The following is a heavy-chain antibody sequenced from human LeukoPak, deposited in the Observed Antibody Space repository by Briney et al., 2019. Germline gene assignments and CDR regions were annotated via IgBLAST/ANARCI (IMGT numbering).Heavy chain of an antibody. Sequence: SETLSLTCTVSGGSISSSSYYWGWIRQPPGKGLEWIGSIYYSGSTYYNPSLKSRVTISVDTSKNQFSLKLSSVTAADTAVYYCAREGMTTVTTVGYWGQGTLVTVSS. CDR2: IYYSGST. J-gene: IGHJ4*02. CDR3: AREGMTTVTTVGY. CDR1: GGSISSSSYY. D-gene: IGHD4-17*01. V-gene: IGHV4-39*07.